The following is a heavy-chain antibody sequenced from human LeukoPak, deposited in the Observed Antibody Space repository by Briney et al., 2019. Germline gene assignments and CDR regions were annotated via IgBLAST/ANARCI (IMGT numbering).Heavy chain of an antibody. J-gene: IGHJ4*02. Sequence: PSETLSLTCTVSGGSISSYYWSWIRQPPGKGLEWIGYIYYSGSTNYNPSLKSRVTMSVDTSKNQFSLKLSSVTAADTAVYYCARNHGAVFYYFDYWGQGTLVTVSS. CDR1: GGSISSYY. CDR2: IYYSGST. D-gene: IGHD1-14*01. V-gene: IGHV4-59*12. CDR3: ARNHGAVFYYFDY.